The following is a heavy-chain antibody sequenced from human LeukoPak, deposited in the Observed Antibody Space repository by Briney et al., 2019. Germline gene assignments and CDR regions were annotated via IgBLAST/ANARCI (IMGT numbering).Heavy chain of an antibody. CDR2: IYTSGST. D-gene: IGHD2-2*01. Sequence: SETLSLTCTVSGGSISSYYWSWVRQPAGKGLGWIGRIYTSGSTNYNPSLKSRVTMSVGTSKNQFSLKLSSVTAADTAVYYCARDIGPSSTSGSKRFDYWGQGTLVAVSS. J-gene: IGHJ4*02. CDR3: ARDIGPSSTSGSKRFDY. CDR1: GGSISSYY. V-gene: IGHV4-4*07.